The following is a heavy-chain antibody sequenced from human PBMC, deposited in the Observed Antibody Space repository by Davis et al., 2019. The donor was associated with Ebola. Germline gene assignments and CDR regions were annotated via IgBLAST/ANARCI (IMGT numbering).Heavy chain of an antibody. CDR1: GFSFSSHW. J-gene: IGHJ5*02. Sequence: GESLKISCVASGFSFSSHWMSWVRQAPGKGLEWVANIRQDGSEKHYVDSVKGRFTISRDNAKNSLYLQMNSLRAEDTAVYYCAREAVWRFDPWGQGTLVTVSS. V-gene: IGHV3-7*03. D-gene: IGHD3-16*01. CDR3: AREAVWRFDP. CDR2: IRQDGSEK.